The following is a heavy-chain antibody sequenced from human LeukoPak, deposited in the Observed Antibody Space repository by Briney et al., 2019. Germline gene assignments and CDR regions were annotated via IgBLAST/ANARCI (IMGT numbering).Heavy chain of an antibody. Sequence: SETLSLTCTVSGGSISSYYWSWIRQPPGKGLEWIGYIYYSGSTNYNPSLKSRVTISVDTSKNQLSLKLSSVTAADTAVYYCAGRTYCGGDCYSLDAFDIWGQGTMVTVSS. CDR3: AGRTYCGGDCYSLDAFDI. D-gene: IGHD2-21*02. V-gene: IGHV4-59*01. CDR2: IYYSGST. CDR1: GGSISSYY. J-gene: IGHJ3*02.